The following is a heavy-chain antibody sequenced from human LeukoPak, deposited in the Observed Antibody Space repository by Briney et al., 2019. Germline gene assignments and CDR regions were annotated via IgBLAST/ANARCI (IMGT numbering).Heavy chain of an antibody. V-gene: IGHV3-53*01. CDR3: ARERGGGRDSPWFDY. CDR2: IYSDGST. J-gene: IGHJ4*02. Sequence: PGGSLRLSCAASEFTVSGDFMSWVRQAPGKGLEWVSVIYSDGSTYYADSVKGRFTISRDNSKNTLYLQMYGLRAEDTAVYYCARERGGGRDSPWFDYWGQGTLVTVSS. CDR1: EFTVSGDF. D-gene: IGHD3-16*01.